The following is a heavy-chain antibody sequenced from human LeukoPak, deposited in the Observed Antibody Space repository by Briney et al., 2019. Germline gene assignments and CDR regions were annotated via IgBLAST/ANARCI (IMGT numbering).Heavy chain of an antibody. J-gene: IGHJ4*02. CDR1: GFTFGDYA. Sequence: PGGSLRLSCTASGFTFGDYAMSWFRQAPGKGLEWVGFIRSKAYGGTTEYAASVKGRFTISRDDSKSIAYLQMNSLKTEDTAVYYCTRDLGSWLQLLGGYWGQGTLVTVSS. CDR2: IRSKAYGGTT. CDR3: TRDLGSWLQLLGGY. D-gene: IGHD5-24*01. V-gene: IGHV3-49*03.